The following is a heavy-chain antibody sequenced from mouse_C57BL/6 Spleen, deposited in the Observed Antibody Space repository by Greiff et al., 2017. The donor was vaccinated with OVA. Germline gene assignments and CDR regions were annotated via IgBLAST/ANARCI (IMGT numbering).Heavy chain of an antibody. V-gene: IGHV1-69*01. CDR1: GYTFTSYW. D-gene: IGHD1-1*01. J-gene: IGHJ2*01. CDR2: IDPSASYP. CDR3: ARGVPYCYGRSFDY. Sequence: QVQLQQPGAELVMPGASVKLSCKASGYTFTSYWMHWVKQRPGQGLEWIGEIDPSASYPNYNQKFKGKSTLTVDKSSSTAYMQLSSLTSEDSAVYYGARGVPYCYGRSFDYWGQGTTLTVSS.